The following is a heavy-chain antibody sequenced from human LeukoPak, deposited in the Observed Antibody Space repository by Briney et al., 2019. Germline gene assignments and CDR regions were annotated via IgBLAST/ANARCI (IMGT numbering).Heavy chain of an antibody. CDR1: GFTFRSYG. D-gene: IGHD6-13*01. V-gene: IGHV3-30*02. Sequence: GGSLRLSCAASGFTFRSYGMHWVRQAPGKGLEWVAFIRYDGSNKYYADSVKGRFTISRDNSKNTLYLQMNSLRAEDTAVYYCAKDASSSPKYYFDYWGQGTLVTVSS. J-gene: IGHJ4*02. CDR3: AKDASSSPKYYFDY. CDR2: IRYDGSNK.